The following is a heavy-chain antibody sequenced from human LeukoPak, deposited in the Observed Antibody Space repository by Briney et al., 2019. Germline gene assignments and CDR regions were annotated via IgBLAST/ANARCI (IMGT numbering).Heavy chain of an antibody. Sequence: GASVKVSCKASGGTFSSYAISWVRQAPGQGLEWMGGIIPIFGTANYAQKFQGRVTITADESTSTAYMELSSLRSEDTAVYYCARARYYDFWSGGFDPWGQGTLVTVSS. J-gene: IGHJ5*02. V-gene: IGHV1-69*13. D-gene: IGHD3-3*01. CDR2: IIPIFGTA. CDR1: GGTFSSYA. CDR3: ARARYYDFWSGGFDP.